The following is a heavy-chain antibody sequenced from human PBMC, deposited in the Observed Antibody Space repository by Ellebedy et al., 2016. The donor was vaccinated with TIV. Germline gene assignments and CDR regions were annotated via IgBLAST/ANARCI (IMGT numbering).Heavy chain of an antibody. CDR3: AKSLHYSRSSFFDF. Sequence: SETLSLXXAVYIGSFSGYYWSWIRQAPGKGLEWIGEINHSGSTKYNPSLKSRVTISADTSKNQFSLKLSSVTAADTAVYYCAKSLHYSRSSFFDFWGQGTLVTVSS. CDR1: IGSFSGYY. J-gene: IGHJ4*02. D-gene: IGHD6-6*01. CDR2: INHSGST. V-gene: IGHV4-34*01.